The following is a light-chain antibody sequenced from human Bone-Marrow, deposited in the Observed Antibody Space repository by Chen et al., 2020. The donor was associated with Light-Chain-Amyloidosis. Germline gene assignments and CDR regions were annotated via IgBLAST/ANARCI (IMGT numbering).Light chain of an antibody. V-gene: IGLV3-21*02. CDR1: NIGSTS. J-gene: IGLJ3*02. CDR3: QVWDRSSDRPV. Sequence: SYVLTQPSSVSVAPGQTATIACGGNNIGSTSVHWYQQTPGQAPLLVVYDDSGRPSGIPARLSGSNSGNTATLTISRVEAGDEADYYCQVWDRSSDRPVFGGGTKLTV. CDR2: DDS.